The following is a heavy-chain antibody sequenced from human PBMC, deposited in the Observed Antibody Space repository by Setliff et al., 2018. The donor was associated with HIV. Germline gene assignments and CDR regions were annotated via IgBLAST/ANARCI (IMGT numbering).Heavy chain of an antibody. V-gene: IGHV3-23*01. Sequence: GGSLRLSCAASGFTFSSYMMNWVRQAPGKGLEWVSSISGSGSTTYYADSVKGRLTISRDNSQNALYLHMNSLRAEDTAVYYCARALGYYYDSSGYVDYWGQGTLVTVSS. D-gene: IGHD3-22*01. CDR1: GFTFSSYM. CDR2: ISGSGSTT. CDR3: ARALGYYYDSSGYVDY. J-gene: IGHJ4*02.